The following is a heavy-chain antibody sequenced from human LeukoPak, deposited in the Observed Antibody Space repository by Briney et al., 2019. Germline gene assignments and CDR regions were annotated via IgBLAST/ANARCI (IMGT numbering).Heavy chain of an antibody. J-gene: IGHJ4*02. Sequence: PSETLSLTCTVSGGSISSYYWSWIRQPAGKGLEWIGRIYTSGSTNYNPSLKSRVTISVDKSKNQFSLKLSSVTAADTAVYYCARQGATSKMGRSFDYWGQGTLVTVSS. CDR3: ARQGATSKMGRSFDY. CDR1: GGSISSYY. D-gene: IGHD5-12*01. CDR2: IYTSGST. V-gene: IGHV4-4*07.